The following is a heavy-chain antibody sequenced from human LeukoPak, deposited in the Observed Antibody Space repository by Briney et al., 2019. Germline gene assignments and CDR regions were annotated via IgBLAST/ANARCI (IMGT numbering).Heavy chain of an antibody. J-gene: IGHJ6*02. Sequence: GGSLRLSCAASGFTFSSYGMHWGRQAPGKGLEWVSYISSSGSTIYYADSVKGRFTISRDNAKNSLYLQMNSLRAEDTAVYYCARDSRYYGMDVWGQGTTVTVSS. V-gene: IGHV3-48*04. CDR3: ARDSRYYGMDV. CDR1: GFTFSSYG. CDR2: ISSSGSTI.